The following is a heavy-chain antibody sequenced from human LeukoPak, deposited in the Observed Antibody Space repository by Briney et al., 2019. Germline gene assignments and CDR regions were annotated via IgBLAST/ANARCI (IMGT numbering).Heavy chain of an antibody. CDR1: GGSFSGYY. Sequence: SETLSLTCAVYGGSFSGYYWSWIRQPPGKGLEWIGEINHSGSTNYNPSLKSRVTISVDTSKNQFSLKLSSVTAADTAVYYCARLGYDFWSGYYPNWFDPWGQGTLVTVSS. CDR3: ARLGYDFWSGYYPNWFDP. CDR2: INHSGST. V-gene: IGHV4-34*01. J-gene: IGHJ5*02. D-gene: IGHD3-3*01.